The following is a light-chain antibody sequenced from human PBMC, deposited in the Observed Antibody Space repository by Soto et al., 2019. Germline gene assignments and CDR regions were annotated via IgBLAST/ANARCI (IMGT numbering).Light chain of an antibody. J-gene: IGKJ1*01. CDR2: DAS. CDR3: QQYGGSPRT. Sequence: EIVLTQSPGTLSLSPGERATLPCRAIQSISSNYLAWYQQTPGQAPRLLIYDASSRAAGIPDRFSGSGSGTDFTLTISRLEPEDFGVYYCQQYGGSPRTFGQGTRWIS. CDR1: QSISSNY. V-gene: IGKV3-20*01.